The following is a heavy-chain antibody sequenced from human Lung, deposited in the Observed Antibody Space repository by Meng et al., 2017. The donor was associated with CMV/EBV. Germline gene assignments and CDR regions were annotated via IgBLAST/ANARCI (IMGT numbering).Heavy chain of an antibody. D-gene: IGHD3-22*01. CDR1: GFHFTASA. CDR2: IRRKANNYAT. Sequence: GEXXTISCATSGFHFTASATHWVRQAPGKGLEWVGRIRRKANNYATSCGSWVKGRFTISRDDSKNTAYLQMNSLKTEDTAVYYWTRPIGAGNGLDPGGQGTXVTVSS. V-gene: IGHV3-73*01. J-gene: IGHJ5*02. CDR3: TRPIGAGNGLDP.